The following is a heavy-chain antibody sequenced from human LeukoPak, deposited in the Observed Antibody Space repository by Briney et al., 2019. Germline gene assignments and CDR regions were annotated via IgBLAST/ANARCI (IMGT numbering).Heavy chain of an antibody. J-gene: IGHJ4*02. Sequence: PGRSLRLSCAASGFTFSSYGMHWVRQAPGKGLEWVAVISYDGSNKYYADSVKGRFTISRDNSKNTLYLQMNSLRAEDTAVYYCAKDGGLFLDYWGQGTLVTVSS. CDR3: AKDGGLFLDY. V-gene: IGHV3-30*18. D-gene: IGHD2-21*01. CDR2: ISYDGSNK. CDR1: GFTFSSYG.